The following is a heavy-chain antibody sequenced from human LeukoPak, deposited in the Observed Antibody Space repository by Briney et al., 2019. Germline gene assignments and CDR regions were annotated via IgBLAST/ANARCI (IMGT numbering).Heavy chain of an antibody. D-gene: IGHD1-7*01. CDR2: ISSSSSYT. Sequence: GGSLRLSCAASGFTFSDYYMSWIRQAPGKGLEWVSYISSSSSYTNYADSVKGRFTISRDNAKNSLYLQMNSLRAEDTAFYYCAKDDGTTAFWYFDLWGRGTLVTVSS. V-gene: IGHV3-11*05. CDR3: AKDDGTTAFWYFDL. J-gene: IGHJ2*01. CDR1: GFTFSDYY.